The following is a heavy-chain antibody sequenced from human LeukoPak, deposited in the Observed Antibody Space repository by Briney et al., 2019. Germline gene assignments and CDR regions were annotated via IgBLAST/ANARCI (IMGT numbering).Heavy chain of an antibody. CDR3: ARERWIQLWSDYYYYYGMDV. CDR2: INPNSGGT. V-gene: IGHV1-2*02. Sequence: EASVKVSCKASGYTFTGYYMHWVQQAPGQGLEWMGWINPNSGGTNYAQKFQGRVTMTRDTSISTAYMELSRLRSDDTAVYYCARERWIQLWSDYYYYYGMDVWGQGTTVTVSS. D-gene: IGHD5-18*01. J-gene: IGHJ6*02. CDR1: GYTFTGYY.